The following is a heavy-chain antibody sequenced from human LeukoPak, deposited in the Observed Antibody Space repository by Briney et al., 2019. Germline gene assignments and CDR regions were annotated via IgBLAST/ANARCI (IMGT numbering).Heavy chain of an antibody. V-gene: IGHV4-61*02. J-gene: IGHJ4*02. CDR1: GGSISSGSYY. D-gene: IGHD2-2*02. CDR3: ARGVPAAIATDY. Sequence: SETLSLTCTVSGGSISSGSYYWSWIRQPAWKGLEWIGRIYTSGSTNYNPSLKSRVTISVDTSKNQFSLKLSSVTDADTAVYYYARGVPAAIATDYWGQGTLVTVSS. CDR2: IYTSGST.